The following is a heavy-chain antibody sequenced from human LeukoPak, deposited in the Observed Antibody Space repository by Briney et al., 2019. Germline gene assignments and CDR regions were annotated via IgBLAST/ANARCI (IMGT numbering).Heavy chain of an antibody. V-gene: IGHV3-21*01. D-gene: IGHD3-10*01. CDR3: ARVTMVRGVIFNFDY. Sequence: GGSLRLSCAASGFTFSSYSMNWVRQAPGKGLEWVSSISSSSSYIYYADSVKGRFTISRDNAKNSLYLQMNSLRAEDTAVYYCARVTMVRGVIFNFDYWGQGTLVTVSS. CDR2: ISSSSSYI. J-gene: IGHJ4*02. CDR1: GFTFSSYS.